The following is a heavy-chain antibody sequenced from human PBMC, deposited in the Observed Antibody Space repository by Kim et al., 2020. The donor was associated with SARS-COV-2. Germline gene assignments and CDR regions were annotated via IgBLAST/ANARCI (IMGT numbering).Heavy chain of an antibody. D-gene: IGHD3-16*01. CDR2: VNTVNGHT. V-gene: IGHV1-3*04. CDR1: GYTFTSFA. J-gene: IGHJ6*02. Sequence: ASVKVSCKASGYTFTSFAMHWVRQAPGQRPEWLGWVNTVNGHTKYSQKLQARLTITRDTSATTVYLEVSGLRSGDTAVYYCARDGGPVLSYYYYSMDVWGQGTTVTVSS. CDR3: ARDGGPVLSYYYYSMDV.